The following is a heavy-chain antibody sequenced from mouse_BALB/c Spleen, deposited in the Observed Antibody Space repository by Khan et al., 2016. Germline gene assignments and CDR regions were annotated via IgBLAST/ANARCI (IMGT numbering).Heavy chain of an antibody. Sequence: QVQLQQPGAELVKAGASVKMSCKASGYTFTSYWMLWVKQRLGQGLAWFAETNPTNGRTYYNEKFKSKTTLTVAKSSSTAYMLLSGPTFEDSAVYYCARIKKIVATYFDYWGQGTTLKVSS. V-gene: IGHV1S81*02. CDR2: TNPTNGRT. J-gene: IGHJ2*01. CDR3: ARIKKIVATYFDY. CDR1: GYTFTSYW. D-gene: IGHD1-1*01.